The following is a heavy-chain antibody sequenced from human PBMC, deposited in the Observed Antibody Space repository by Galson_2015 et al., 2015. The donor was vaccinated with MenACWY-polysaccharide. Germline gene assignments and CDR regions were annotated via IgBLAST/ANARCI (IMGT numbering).Heavy chain of an antibody. CDR1: GYSFTSYW. V-gene: IGHV5-51*01. Sequence: QSGAEVKKPGESLTISCTGSGYSFTSYWIDWVRQTPGKGLEWMGIIYPGDSDSKYSPSFQGQVTMSVDKSITTAYLQWSSLKASDTATYFCARRGTLHSDYWGQGTLVTVSS. CDR2: IYPGDSDS. CDR3: ARRGTLHSDY. J-gene: IGHJ4*02. D-gene: IGHD3-10*01.